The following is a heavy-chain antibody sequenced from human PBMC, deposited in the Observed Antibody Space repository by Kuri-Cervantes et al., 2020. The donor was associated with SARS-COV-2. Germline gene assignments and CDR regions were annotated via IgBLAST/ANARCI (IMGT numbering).Heavy chain of an antibody. CDR3: ARPRTDY. CDR1: GGSFSGYY. CDR2: INHSGST. V-gene: IGHV4-34*01. Sequence: GSLRLSCAVYGGSFSGYYWSWIRQPPGKGLEWIGEINHSGSTNYNPSLKSRVTISVDTSKNQFSLKLSSVTAADTAVYYCARPRTDYWGQGPLVTVSS. J-gene: IGHJ4*02.